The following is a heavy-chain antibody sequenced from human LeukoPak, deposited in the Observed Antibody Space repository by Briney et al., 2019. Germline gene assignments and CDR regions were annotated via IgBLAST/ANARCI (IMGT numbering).Heavy chain of an antibody. Sequence: GGSLRLSCVASGFTVSSNYMSWVRQAPGKGLEWVSVIYSGGSTYYADSVKGRFTISRDNPKNTLYLQMNSLRAEDTAVYYCARPYYYDSGGNYWGQGSLVTVSS. D-gene: IGHD3-22*01. CDR2: IYSGGST. CDR3: ARPYYYDSGGNY. CDR1: GFTVSSNY. V-gene: IGHV3-53*01. J-gene: IGHJ4*02.